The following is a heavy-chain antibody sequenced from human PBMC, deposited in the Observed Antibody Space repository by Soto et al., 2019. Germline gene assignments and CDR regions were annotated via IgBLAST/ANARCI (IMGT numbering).Heavy chain of an antibody. CDR3: AKSSGNRIAAVNYYYYMDV. Sequence: EVQLLESGGGLVQPGGSLRLSCAASGFIFSSYAMTWVRQAPGKGLEWVSAISGTGGSTYYADSVKGRFTISRDSSENTLSLQMSSLRAEDTAVYYCAKSSGNRIAAVNYYYYMDVWGKGTTVTVSS. J-gene: IGHJ6*03. CDR1: GFIFSSYA. V-gene: IGHV3-23*01. D-gene: IGHD6-13*01. CDR2: ISGTGGST.